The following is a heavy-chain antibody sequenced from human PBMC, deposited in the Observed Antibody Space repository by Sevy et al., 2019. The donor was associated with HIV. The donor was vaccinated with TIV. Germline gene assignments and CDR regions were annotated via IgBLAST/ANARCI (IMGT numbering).Heavy chain of an antibody. Sequence: ASVKVSCKASGYTFTGYYMHWVRRAPGQGLEWMGRINPNSGGTNYAQKFQGRVTMTRDTSIGTAYMELSRLRSDDTAVYYCAGLPPDSGSPPRHAFDIWGQGTMVTVSS. CDR3: AGLPPDSGSPPRHAFDI. D-gene: IGHD1-26*01. V-gene: IGHV1-2*06. CDR2: INPNSGGT. CDR1: GYTFTGYY. J-gene: IGHJ3*02.